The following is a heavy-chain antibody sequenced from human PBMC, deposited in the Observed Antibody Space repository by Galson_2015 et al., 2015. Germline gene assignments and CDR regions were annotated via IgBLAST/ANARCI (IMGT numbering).Heavy chain of an antibody. Sequence: LSLTCSVSGDSIATNYWSWIRQVPGRGLEWIGYMYNGGSTDYNPSLESRVTISADTSKNQFSLRLTSVTAADTALYFCARNWDSSTLLGNAFDVWGQGTMVTVTS. CDR3: ARNWDSSTLLGNAFDV. D-gene: IGHD2-2*01. J-gene: IGHJ3*01. CDR2: MYNGGST. V-gene: IGHV4-59*08. CDR1: GDSIATNY.